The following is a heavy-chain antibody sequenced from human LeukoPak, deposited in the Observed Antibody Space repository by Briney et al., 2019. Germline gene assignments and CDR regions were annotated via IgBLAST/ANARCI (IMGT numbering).Heavy chain of an antibody. CDR3: ARSLVGGGGGGSYYDY. D-gene: IGHD3-10*01. V-gene: IGHV1-69*05. Sequence: SVKVSCKASGGTFSSYAISWVRQAPGQGLEWMGRIIPIFGTANYAQKFQGRVTITTDESTSTAYMELSSLKSEDTVVYYCARSLVGGGGGGSYYDYWGQGTLVTVSS. CDR1: GGTFSSYA. CDR2: IIPIFGTA. J-gene: IGHJ4*02.